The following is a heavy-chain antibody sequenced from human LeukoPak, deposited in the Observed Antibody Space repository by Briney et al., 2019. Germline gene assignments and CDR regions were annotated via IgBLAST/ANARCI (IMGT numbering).Heavy chain of an antibody. Sequence: PSETLSLTCAVYGGSFSGYYWSWIRQPPGKGLEWIGEINHSGSTNYNPSLKSRVTMSVDTSKNQFSLKLSSVTAADTAVYYCARVGASGAAAGISDYFDYWGQGTLVTVSS. J-gene: IGHJ4*02. D-gene: IGHD6-13*01. CDR3: ARVGASGAAAGISDYFDY. CDR1: GGSFSGYY. V-gene: IGHV4-34*01. CDR2: INHSGST.